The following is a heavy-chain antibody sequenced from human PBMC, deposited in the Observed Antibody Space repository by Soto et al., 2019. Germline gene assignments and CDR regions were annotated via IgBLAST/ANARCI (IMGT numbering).Heavy chain of an antibody. J-gene: IGHJ4*02. CDR2: ISTSGST. CDR3: ARTTAVPNTLRSRYFFDY. Sequence: SETLSLTCTVSGGSLSSYYWSWIRQPAGKGLEWIGRISTSGSTNYNPSLKSRVTISVDLSKNRFSLRLSSVTTADTALYYCARTTAVPNTLRSRYFFDYWGQGTLVTV. D-gene: IGHD4-17*01. CDR1: GGSLSSYY. V-gene: IGHV4-4*07.